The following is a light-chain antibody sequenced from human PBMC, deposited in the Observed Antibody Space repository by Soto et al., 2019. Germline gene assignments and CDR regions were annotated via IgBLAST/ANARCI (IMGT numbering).Light chain of an antibody. CDR2: DAS. CDR1: QSVSSY. V-gene: IGKV3-11*01. J-gene: IGKJ1*01. Sequence: EIVLTQSPATLSLSPGERATLFCRASQSVSSYLAWYQQKPGQAPRLLIYDASNRATGIPARFSGSGSGTDFSLTLSSLEPEDFAFYYCQQRSDWPRAFGQGTKVEIK. CDR3: QQRSDWPRA.